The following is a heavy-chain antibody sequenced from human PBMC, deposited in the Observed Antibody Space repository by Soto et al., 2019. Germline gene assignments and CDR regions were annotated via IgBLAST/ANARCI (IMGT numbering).Heavy chain of an antibody. CDR2: FITILDME. D-gene: IGHD2-21*01. CDR3: AITYCRDNSCPRDFDF. J-gene: IGHJ4*02. CDR1: GGTFNTYT. V-gene: IGHV1-69*02. Sequence: QVQVVQSGAEVKKPESSVKVYCTPSGGTFNTYTVNWVRLAPGHGLEWMGRFITILDMENYAQKFQDRVTITADRSTFTAYMELNSLTSNDTAVYYCAITYCRDNSCPRDFDFWGPGTRVTVSS.